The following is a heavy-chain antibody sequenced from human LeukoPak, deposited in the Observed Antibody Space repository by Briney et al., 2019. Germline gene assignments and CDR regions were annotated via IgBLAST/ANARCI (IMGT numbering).Heavy chain of an antibody. Sequence: SETLSLTYTVSGGSNSSYYWSWLRQPPGKGLEWIGYIYYSGSTNYNPSLKSRVTISVDTSKNQFSLKLSSVTAADTAVYYCARDYSGYDLYYFDYWGQGTLVTVSS. V-gene: IGHV4-59*01. CDR1: GGSNSSYY. CDR3: ARDYSGYDLYYFDY. J-gene: IGHJ4*02. D-gene: IGHD5-12*01. CDR2: IYYSGST.